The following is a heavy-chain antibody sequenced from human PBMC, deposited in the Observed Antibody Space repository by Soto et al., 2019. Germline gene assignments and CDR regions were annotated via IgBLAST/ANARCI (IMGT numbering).Heavy chain of an antibody. V-gene: IGHV2-70*11. J-gene: IGHJ6*02. CDR3: GRIRGTYYICYYGMDV. CDR2: IDWDDDK. Sequence: SGPTLVNPTQTLTLTCTFSGFSLSTSGMCVSWIRQPPGKALEWLARIDWDDDKYYSTSLKTRLTISKDTSKNQVVLTMTNMDAVDTCTYLCGRIRGTYYICYYGMDVWGQGTTVTVSS. D-gene: IGHD3-9*01. CDR1: GFSLSTSGMC.